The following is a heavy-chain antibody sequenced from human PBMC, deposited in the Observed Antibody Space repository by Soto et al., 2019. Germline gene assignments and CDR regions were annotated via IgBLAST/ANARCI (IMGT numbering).Heavy chain of an antibody. D-gene: IGHD2-2*01. Sequence: PSETLSLTCTVSGGSISSGGDYWSWIRQHPGKGLEWIGYIYYSGSTYYNPSLKSRVTISVDTSKNQFSLKLSSVTAADTAVYYCARGYCSSTSCFFDYWGQGTLVTVSS. CDR1: GGSISSGGDY. J-gene: IGHJ4*02. V-gene: IGHV4-31*03. CDR3: ARGYCSSTSCFFDY. CDR2: IYYSGST.